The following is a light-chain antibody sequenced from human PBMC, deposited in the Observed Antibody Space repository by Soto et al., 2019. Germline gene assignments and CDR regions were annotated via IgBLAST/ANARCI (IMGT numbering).Light chain of an antibody. CDR2: GAS. V-gene: IGKV3-20*01. CDR1: QSVSRSY. J-gene: IGKJ1*01. Sequence: EIVLAPSPGTLSLSPGGRATLSSRASQSVSRSYLGWYQQKPGQAPRLLMYGASIRAAGVPDRFSGSGSGTEFTLTISRLEPEDFTVYYCHHYETFGQGTKVDIK. CDR3: HHYET.